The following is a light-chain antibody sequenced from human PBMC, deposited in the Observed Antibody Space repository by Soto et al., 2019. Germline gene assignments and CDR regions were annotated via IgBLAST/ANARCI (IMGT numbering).Light chain of an antibody. J-gene: IGKJ4*01. CDR2: DAS. CDR1: QDIKNY. CDR3: QQYDNLPLT. Sequence: DIQVTHSPSTLSASVGDRVTITCHASQDIKNYLNWYQQKSGKAPKLLIYDASDLETGVPSRFSGSGSGTDFTFTINSLQPEDIATYYCQQYDNLPLTFGGGTKVDNK. V-gene: IGKV1-33*01.